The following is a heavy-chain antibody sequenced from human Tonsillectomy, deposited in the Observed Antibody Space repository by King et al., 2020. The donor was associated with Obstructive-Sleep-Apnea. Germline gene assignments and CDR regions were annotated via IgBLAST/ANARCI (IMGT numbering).Heavy chain of an antibody. D-gene: IGHD3-9*01. CDR2: ISYDGGNK. Sequence: VQLVESGGGVVQPGRSLRLSCAASGFTFSNFGMHWVRQAPGKGLEWVAVISYDGGNKYYADSVKGRFTISRDNSKNTLYLQMNSLRPEDTAVYYCAKGLVFFACLPWTVWGQGPTVPVPS. CDR3: AKGLVFFACLPWTV. CDR1: GFTFSNFG. V-gene: IGHV3-30*18. J-gene: IGHJ6*02.